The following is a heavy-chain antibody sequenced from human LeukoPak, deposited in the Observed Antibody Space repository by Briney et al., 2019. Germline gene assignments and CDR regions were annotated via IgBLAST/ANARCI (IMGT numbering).Heavy chain of an antibody. V-gene: IGHV3-9*01. D-gene: IGHD3-22*01. J-gene: IGHJ4*02. Sequence: PWGSLRLSCVASGFTFDDYAMRWVRQAPGKGLEWVAGINWNSVSAVYADSLKGRLTISRDNAKNSLFLQMNSLKTEDTAFYYCAKGARSSSGYTTDWGQGILVTVSS. CDR3: AKGARSSSGYTTD. CDR2: INWNSVSA. CDR1: GFTFDDYA.